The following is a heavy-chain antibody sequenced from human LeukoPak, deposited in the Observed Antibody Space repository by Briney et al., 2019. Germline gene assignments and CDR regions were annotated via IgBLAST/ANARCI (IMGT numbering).Heavy chain of an antibody. CDR2: INGSGGST. V-gene: IGHV3-23*01. Sequence: GSRRRSCSASGFTFSNYAMSWVRQAPGKGLEWVAAINGSGGSTYYSDSVKGRVTISRDKSKNTLYLQMTSLRAEDTAVYYCAKGRGYIFAYWGQGTLVTVSS. CDR3: AKGRGYIFAY. D-gene: IGHD3-16*02. J-gene: IGHJ4*02. CDR1: GFTFSNYA.